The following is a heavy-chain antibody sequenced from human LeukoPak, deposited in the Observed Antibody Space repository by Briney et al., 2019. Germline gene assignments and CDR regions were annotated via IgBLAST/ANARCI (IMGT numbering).Heavy chain of an antibody. V-gene: IGHV3-11*01. CDR2: ISSSGSTV. D-gene: IGHD2-2*02. CDR1: GFTFSDYY. J-gene: IGHJ4*02. Sequence: GGSLRLSCAASGFTFSDYYMSWVRQAPGKGLEWVSYISSSGSTVYYADSVKGRFTISRDNAKNSLYLQMNSLRAEDTAVYYCARYGYCTSTSCYKFPDYWGQGALVTVSS. CDR3: ARYGYCTSTSCYKFPDY.